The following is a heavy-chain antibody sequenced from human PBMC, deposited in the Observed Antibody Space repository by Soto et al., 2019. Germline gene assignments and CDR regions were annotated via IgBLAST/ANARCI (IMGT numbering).Heavy chain of an antibody. Sequence: PSETLSLTCTVSGGAINSYYCTSIRQPAGKGLEWIGRIYSSGSTKYNPSLQIRVTMSLDTSKNQFSLRLTSVTAADTAVYYCSRGQRFSFWFDPGGQGTSSTVS. CDR3: SRGQRFSFWFDP. CDR2: IYSSGST. J-gene: IGHJ5*02. D-gene: IGHD3-3*01. CDR1: GGAINSYY. V-gene: IGHV4-4*07.